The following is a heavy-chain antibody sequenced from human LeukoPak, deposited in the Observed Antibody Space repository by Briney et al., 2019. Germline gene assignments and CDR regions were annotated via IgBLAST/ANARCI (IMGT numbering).Heavy chain of an antibody. Sequence: SETLSLTCTVSGGSISSYYWSWIRQPPGKGLEWIGYIYYSGSTNYNPSLKSRVTISVDTSKNQFSLKLSSVTAAETAVYYCARLFYGSHFDYWGQGTLVTVSS. CDR3: ARLFYGSHFDY. D-gene: IGHD2/OR15-2a*01. V-gene: IGHV4-59*08. J-gene: IGHJ4*02. CDR2: IYYSGST. CDR1: GGSISSYY.